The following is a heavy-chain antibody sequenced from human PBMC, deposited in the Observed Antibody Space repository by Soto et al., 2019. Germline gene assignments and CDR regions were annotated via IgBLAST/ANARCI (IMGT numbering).Heavy chain of an antibody. J-gene: IGHJ5*02. CDR1: GYTYTSYA. D-gene: IGHD3-22*01. Sequence: PVKLSSKAPGYTYTSYAISWLRQAPGQGLEWMGWISAYNGNTNYAQKLQGRVTMTTDTSTSTAYMELRSLRSDDTAVYYCARDGSIYYYDSSGYVPYWFDPWGQGTLVTVSS. V-gene: IGHV1-18*04. CDR2: ISAYNGNT. CDR3: ARDGSIYYYDSSGYVPYWFDP.